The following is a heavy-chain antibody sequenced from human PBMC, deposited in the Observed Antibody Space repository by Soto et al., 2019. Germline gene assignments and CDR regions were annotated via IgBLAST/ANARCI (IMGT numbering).Heavy chain of an antibody. D-gene: IGHD3-22*01. V-gene: IGHV1-46*01. CDR1: VYTFTSYY. J-gene: IGHJ3*02. CDR3: ARDLLPHYYDTSGVGDALDI. Sequence: ASVKVSCKASVYTFTSYYMHWVRQAPGQGLEWMGIINPIGGRTRXSQNFQGRVXMTRDTSTSTFXMELSXLRSEDTAVYYCARDLLPHYYDTSGVGDALDIXXQ. CDR2: INPIGGRT.